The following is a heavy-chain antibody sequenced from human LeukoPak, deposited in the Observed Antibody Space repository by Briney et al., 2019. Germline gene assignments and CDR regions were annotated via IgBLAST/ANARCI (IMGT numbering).Heavy chain of an antibody. J-gene: IGHJ5*02. CDR2: IYYSGST. D-gene: IGHD3-9*01. CDR1: GGSISSSSYY. V-gene: IGHV4-39*07. Sequence: SETLSLTCTVSGGSISSSSYYWGWIRQPPGKGLEWIGSIYYSGSTYYNPSLKSRVTISVDTSKNQFSLKLSSVTAADTAVYYCARDHQKTFLTGIPPYNWFDPWGQGTLVTVSS. CDR3: ARDHQKTFLTGIPPYNWFDP.